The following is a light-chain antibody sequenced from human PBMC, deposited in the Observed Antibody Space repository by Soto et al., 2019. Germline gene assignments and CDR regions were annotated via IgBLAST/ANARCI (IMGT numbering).Light chain of an antibody. J-gene: IGLJ2*01. V-gene: IGLV2-8*01. Sequence: QSALTQPPSASGSPGQSVTISCTGTSNDIGGSNFVSWYQQHPDKAPKLIIYEVTKPPSGVPDRFSAFKSGNTASLTVSGLQPEDEADYYCGSYAGSNNMLFGGGTKLTVL. CDR2: EVT. CDR3: GSYAGSNNML. CDR1: SNDIGGSNF.